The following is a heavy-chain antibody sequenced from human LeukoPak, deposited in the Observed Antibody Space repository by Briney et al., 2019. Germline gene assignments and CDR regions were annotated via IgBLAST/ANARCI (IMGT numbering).Heavy chain of an antibody. CDR2: ISSSGSV. J-gene: IGHJ4*02. CDR3: ARDSGFWLY. CDR1: RGSISGSIRSYY. D-gene: IGHD3-22*01. V-gene: IGHV4-61*01. Sequence: PSETLSLTCTVSRGSISGSIRSYYWSWLRQPPGKGLEWIGYISSSGSVNDNPSLRSRVTISVDTSKNQFSLKMNSVAAADTAVYFCARDSGFWLYWGQGTLVTVSS.